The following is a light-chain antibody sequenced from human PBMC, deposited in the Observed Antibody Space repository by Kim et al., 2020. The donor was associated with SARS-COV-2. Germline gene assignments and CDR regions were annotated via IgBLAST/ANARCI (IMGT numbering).Light chain of an antibody. V-gene: IGLV2-14*03. Sequence: QSALTQPASVSGSPGQSITISCTGTSSDVGGYNFVSWFQQHPGKAPKLMIYDVSNRPSGVSNRFSGSKSGNTASLTISGFQAEDESVYYCSSDSTSSTVRGAFGGGPQLTVL. J-gene: IGLJ2*01. CDR1: SSDVGGYNF. CDR3: SSDSTSSTVRGA. CDR2: DVS.